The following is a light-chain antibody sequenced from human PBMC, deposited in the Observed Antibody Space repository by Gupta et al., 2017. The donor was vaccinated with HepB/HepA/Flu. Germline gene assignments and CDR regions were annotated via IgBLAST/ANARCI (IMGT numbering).Light chain of an antibody. V-gene: IGKV2-28*01. CDR1: QSLLHSNGYNY. CDR2: LGS. CDR3: MQALQTFIFT. Sequence: DIVMPQSPLSLPVTPGEPASISCRSSQSLLHSNGYNYLDWYLQKPGQSPQLLIYLGSNRASGVPDRFSGSGSGTDFTLKISRVEAEDVGVYYCMQALQTFIFTFGPGTKVDIK. J-gene: IGKJ3*01.